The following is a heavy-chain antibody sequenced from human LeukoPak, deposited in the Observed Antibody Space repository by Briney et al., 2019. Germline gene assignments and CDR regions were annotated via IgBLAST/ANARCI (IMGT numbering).Heavy chain of an antibody. CDR1: GFTFSSYG. CDR2: ISYDGSNK. J-gene: IGHJ6*02. D-gene: IGHD6-13*01. V-gene: IGHV3-30*18. CDR3: AKDLSAAGGTTNWGGFYYYYYYGMDV. Sequence: GGSLRLSCAASGFTFSSYGMHWVRQAPGKGLEWVAVISYDGSNKYYAGSVKGRFTISRDNSKNTLYLQMNSLRAEDTAVYYCAKDLSAAGGTTNWGGFYYYYYYGMDVWGQGTTVTVSS.